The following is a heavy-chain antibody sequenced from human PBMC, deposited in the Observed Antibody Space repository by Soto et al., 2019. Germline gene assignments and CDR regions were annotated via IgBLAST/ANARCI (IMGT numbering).Heavy chain of an antibody. D-gene: IGHD2-2*01. CDR1: GYTFTGYY. V-gene: IGHV1-2*02. CDR3: ARFCTSISCFFRNPDN. J-gene: IGHJ4*02. Sequence: ASVKVSCKASGYTFTGYYMHWVRQAPGQGLEWMGWINPNSGSTSYNPSLKSRVTMSIDTSKNQFSLNLSSVTAADTAVYYCARFCTSISCFFRNPDNWGQGTLVTVSS. CDR2: INPNSGST.